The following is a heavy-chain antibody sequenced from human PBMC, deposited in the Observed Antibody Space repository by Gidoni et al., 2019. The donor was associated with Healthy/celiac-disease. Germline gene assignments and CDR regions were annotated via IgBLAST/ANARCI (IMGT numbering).Heavy chain of an antibody. V-gene: IGHV3-48*02. D-gene: IGHD5-12*01. J-gene: IGHJ4*02. CDR2: ISSSSSTI. CDR3: ARVYPPSGDEPPDY. CDR1: GFTFSSYS. Sequence: EAQLVQSGGGLVQPGGSLRLSCAASGFTFSSYSMNWVRQAPGKGLEWVSYISSSSSTIYYADSVKGRFTISRDNAKNSLYLQMNSLRDEDTAVYYCARVYPPSGDEPPDYWGQGTLVTVSS.